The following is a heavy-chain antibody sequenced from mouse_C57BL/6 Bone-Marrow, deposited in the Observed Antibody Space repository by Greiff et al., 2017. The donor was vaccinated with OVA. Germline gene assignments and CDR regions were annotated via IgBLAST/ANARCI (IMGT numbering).Heavy chain of an antibody. CDR2: ISDGGSYT. CDR3: ASLDSSGYAWFAY. CDR1: GFTFSSYA. Sequence: EVKVVESGGGLVKPGGSLKLSCAASGFTFSSYAMSWVRQTPEKRLEWVATISDGGSYTYYPDNVKGRFTISRDNAKNKLYLQMSHLKSEDTAMYYGASLDSSGYAWFAYWGQGTLVTVSA. J-gene: IGHJ3*01. V-gene: IGHV5-4*03. D-gene: IGHD3-2*02.